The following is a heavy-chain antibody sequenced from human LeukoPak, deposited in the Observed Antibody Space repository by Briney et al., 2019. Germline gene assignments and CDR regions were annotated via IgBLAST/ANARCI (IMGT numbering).Heavy chain of an antibody. V-gene: IGHV3-33*01. CDR1: GFTFSSYG. Sequence: GGSLRLSCAASGFTFSSYGMHWVRQAPGKGLEWVAVIWYDGSNKYYADSVKGRFTISRDNSKNTLYLQINSLRAEDTAVYYCARAGGYCSSTSCYVYLDYWGQGTLVTVSS. CDR3: ARAGGYCSSTSCYVYLDY. CDR2: IWYDGSNK. J-gene: IGHJ4*02. D-gene: IGHD2-2*01.